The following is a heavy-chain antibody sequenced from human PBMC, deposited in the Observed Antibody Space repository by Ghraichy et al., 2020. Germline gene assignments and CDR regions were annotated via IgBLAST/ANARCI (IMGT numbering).Heavy chain of an antibody. CDR1: GFNFSEYV. CDR3: ARDKRRGLLPGSVIESSENWFDP. D-gene: IGHD2/OR15-2a*01. CDR2: ITGRNSHI. Sequence: GGSLRLSCVASGFNFSEYVMNWVRQAPGKGLEWVSSITGRNSHIHYADSVKGRFAVSRDNGKNSLYLRMNSLTPGDTAVYYCARDKRRGLLPGSVIESSENWFDPWGQGTLVTVSS. J-gene: IGHJ5*02. V-gene: IGHV3-21*01.